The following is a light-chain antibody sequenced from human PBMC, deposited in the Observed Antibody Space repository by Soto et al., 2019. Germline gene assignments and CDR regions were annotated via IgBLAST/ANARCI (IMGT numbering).Light chain of an antibody. Sequence: EIVMTQSPATLSVSPGERATLSCRASQSVSSSLAWYQQKPGQAPRLLIYGASTRATGIPARFSGSGSGTEFTLTISSLQSEDCAVYYCQQYDNWPPITFGQGTRLEIK. CDR1: QSVSSS. CDR2: GAS. V-gene: IGKV3-15*01. CDR3: QQYDNWPPIT. J-gene: IGKJ5*01.